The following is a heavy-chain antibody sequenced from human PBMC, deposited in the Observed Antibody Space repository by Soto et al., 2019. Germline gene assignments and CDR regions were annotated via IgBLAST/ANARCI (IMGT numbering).Heavy chain of an antibody. D-gene: IGHD2-15*01. Sequence: EVQLVESGGGLVKPGGSLRLSCAASGFSFSSYSMNWVRQAPGKGLEWVSSISSSASHINYADSVKGRCTISRDNAKKSLYLQMNSLRAEDPAVYYCARGYTGYCSGGTCYWFDPLGQGTLVTVSS. J-gene: IGHJ5*02. CDR2: ISSSASHI. CDR1: GFSFSSYS. CDR3: ARGYTGYCSGGTCYWFDP. V-gene: IGHV3-21*01.